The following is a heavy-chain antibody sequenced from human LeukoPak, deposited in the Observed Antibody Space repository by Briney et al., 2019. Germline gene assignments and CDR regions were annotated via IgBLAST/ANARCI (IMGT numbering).Heavy chain of an antibody. D-gene: IGHD4-17*01. Sequence: GGSLRLSCAASGFTFSSYWMSWVRQAPGKGLEWVANIKQDGSEEYYVDSVKGRFTISRDNAKNSLYLQMNSLRAEDTAVYSCARDGRTTVTKGTPTAHYYWGQGTLVTVSS. CDR3: ARDGRTTVTKGTPTAHYY. V-gene: IGHV3-7*01. J-gene: IGHJ4*02. CDR2: IKQDGSEE. CDR1: GFTFSSYW.